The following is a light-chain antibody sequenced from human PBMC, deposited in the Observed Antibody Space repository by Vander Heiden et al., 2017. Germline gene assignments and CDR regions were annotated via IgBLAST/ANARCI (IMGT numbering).Light chain of an antibody. CDR1: QSVSSY. J-gene: IGKJ5*01. V-gene: IGKV3-11*01. Sequence: EIVLTQSPATLSLSPGERATLYCRASQSVSSYLAWYQQKPGQAPRLLIYDASNRATGIPARFSGSGSGTDFTLTISSLEPEDFAVYYCQQRSNLITFGQGTRLEIK. CDR3: QQRSNLIT. CDR2: DAS.